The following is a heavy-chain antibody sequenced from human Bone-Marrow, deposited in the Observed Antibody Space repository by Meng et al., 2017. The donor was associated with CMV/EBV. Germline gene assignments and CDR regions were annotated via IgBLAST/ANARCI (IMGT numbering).Heavy chain of an antibody. Sequence: SETLSLTCAVYGGSFSGYYWSWIRQPPGKGLEWIGEINHSASTNYNPSLKSRVTISVDTSKNQFSPKLSSVTAADTAVYYCARGVFPAAIPAHAFAIWGQGTMVTVSS. CDR2: INHSAST. D-gene: IGHD2-2*01. J-gene: IGHJ3*02. CDR3: ARGVFPAAIPAHAFAI. V-gene: IGHV4-34*01. CDR1: GGSFSGYY.